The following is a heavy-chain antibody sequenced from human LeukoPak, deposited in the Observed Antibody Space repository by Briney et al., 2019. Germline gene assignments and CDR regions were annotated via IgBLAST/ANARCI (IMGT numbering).Heavy chain of an antibody. CDR3: ATVIAVAGMDY. D-gene: IGHD6-19*01. CDR1: GFTFSSYA. J-gene: IGHJ4*02. V-gene: IGHV3-23*01. Sequence: PGGSLRLSCAASGFTFSSYAMSWVRQAPGKGLEWVSAISGSGGGTYYADSVKGRFTISRDNSKNTLYLQMNSLRAEDMAVYYCATVIAVAGMDYWGQGTLVTVSS. CDR2: ISGSGGGT.